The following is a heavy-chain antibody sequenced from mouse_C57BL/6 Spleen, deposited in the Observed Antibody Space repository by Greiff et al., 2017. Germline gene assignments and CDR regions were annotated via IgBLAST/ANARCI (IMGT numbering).Heavy chain of an antibody. CDR2: ISDGGSYT. J-gene: IGHJ2*01. CDR3: AREGYDGYYDF. Sequence: EVQLMESGGGLVKPGGSLKLSCAASGFTFSSYAMSWVRQTPEKRLEWVATISDGGSYTYYPDNVKGRFTISRDNAKNNLYLQMSHLKSEDTSMDYCAREGYDGYYDFWGQGTTLTVSS. CDR1: GFTFSSYA. D-gene: IGHD2-3*01. V-gene: IGHV5-4*01.